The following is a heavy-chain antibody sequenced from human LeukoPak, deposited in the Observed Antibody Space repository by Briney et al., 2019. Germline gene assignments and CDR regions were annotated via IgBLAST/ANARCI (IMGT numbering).Heavy chain of an antibody. CDR1: GFTFRNAW. CDR2: INRRSDRI. D-gene: IGHD3-10*01. Sequence: GALRLSCAASGFTFRNAWMSWVRQAPGKGLEWVSYINRRSDRINHADSVMGRFTISRDNAKKSVYLQMNSLRDEDTAVYYCAREGYYGAFDIWGQGTMVTVSS. V-gene: IGHV3-48*02. J-gene: IGHJ3*02. CDR3: AREGYYGAFDI.